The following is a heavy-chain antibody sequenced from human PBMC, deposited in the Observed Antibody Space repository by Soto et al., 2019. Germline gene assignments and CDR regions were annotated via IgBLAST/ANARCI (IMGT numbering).Heavy chain of an antibody. Sequence: SVKVSCKVSGYTLTELSMHWVRQAPGKRLEWMGGIDVGSGNTNYAQKFQERVTITRDMSTSTAYMELSSLRSEDTAVYYCAADSHYVRYYYYMDVWGKGTTVTVSS. CDR3: AADSHYVRYYYYMDV. CDR1: GYTLTELS. V-gene: IGHV1-58*02. J-gene: IGHJ6*03. D-gene: IGHD3-10*02. CDR2: IDVGSGNT.